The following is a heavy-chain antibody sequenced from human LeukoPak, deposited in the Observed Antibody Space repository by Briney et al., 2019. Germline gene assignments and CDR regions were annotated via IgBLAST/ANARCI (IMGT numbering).Heavy chain of an antibody. CDR2: ISYDGSNK. D-gene: IGHD3-10*01. CDR1: GFTFSSYS. CDR3: AKATYYYGSGSYYTGYYYYYGMDV. J-gene: IGHJ6*02. V-gene: IGHV3-30*18. Sequence: GGSLRLSCAASGFTFSSYSMHWVRQAPGKGLEWVAVISYDGSNKYYADSVKGRFTISRDNSKNTLYLQMNSLRAEDTAVYYCAKATYYYGSGSYYTGYYYYYGMDVWGQGTTVTVTS.